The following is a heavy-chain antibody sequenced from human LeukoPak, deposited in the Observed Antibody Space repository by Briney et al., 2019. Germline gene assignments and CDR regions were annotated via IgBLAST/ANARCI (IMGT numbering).Heavy chain of an antibody. Sequence: ASVKVSCKVSGYTLTELSMHWVRQAPGKGLEWMGGFDPEDGETIYAQKFQGRVTMTEDTSTDTAYMELSSLRSGDTAVYYCATARFWSGYFDYWGQGTLVTVSS. D-gene: IGHD3-3*01. J-gene: IGHJ4*02. CDR3: ATARFWSGYFDY. CDR2: FDPEDGET. V-gene: IGHV1-24*01. CDR1: GYTLTELS.